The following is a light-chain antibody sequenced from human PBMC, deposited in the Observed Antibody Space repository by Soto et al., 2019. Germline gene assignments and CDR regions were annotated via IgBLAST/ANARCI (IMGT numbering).Light chain of an antibody. CDR3: QHRYNITLT. J-gene: IGKJ5*01. V-gene: IGKV1-39*01. Sequence: DIQMTQSPSALSASVGDRVTITCRASQSITNYLNWYQNKPGQDPNLLIYAASTLQAGVPSRFRGSGSGTDFTLTISSLQTADFATYECQHRYNITLTVGQGTRLEIK. CDR1: QSITNY. CDR2: AAS.